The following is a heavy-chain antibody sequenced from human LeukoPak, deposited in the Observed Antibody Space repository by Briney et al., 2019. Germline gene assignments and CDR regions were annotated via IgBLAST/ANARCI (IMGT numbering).Heavy chain of an antibody. D-gene: IGHD5-24*01. CDR1: GFTFSSYA. V-gene: IGHV3-7*03. CDR3: ARGQYTDGLSY. Sequence: GGSLRLSCAASGFTFSSYAMHWVRQAPGKGLEWVAIIKPDGSEKYYVDSVKGRFTISRDNAENSLFLQMNGLRPEDTAVFYCARGQYTDGLSYWGQGTLVTVSS. J-gene: IGHJ4*02. CDR2: IKPDGSEK.